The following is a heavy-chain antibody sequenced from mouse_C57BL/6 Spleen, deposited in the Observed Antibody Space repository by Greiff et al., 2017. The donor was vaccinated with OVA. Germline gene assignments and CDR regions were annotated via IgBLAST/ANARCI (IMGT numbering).Heavy chain of an antibody. CDR3: TSITTVVRYFDY. D-gene: IGHD1-1*01. V-gene: IGHV1-5*01. Sequence: VQLQQSGTVLARPGASVKMSCKTSGYTFTSYWMHWVKQRPGQGLEWIGAIYPGNSDTSYNQKFKGKAKLTAVTSASTAYMELSSLTNEDSAVYYCTSITTVVRYFDYWGQGTTLTVSS. CDR2: IYPGNSDT. J-gene: IGHJ2*01. CDR1: GYTFTSYW.